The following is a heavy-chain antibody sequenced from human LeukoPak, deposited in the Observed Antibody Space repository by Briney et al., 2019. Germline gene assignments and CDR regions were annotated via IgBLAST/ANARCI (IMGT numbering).Heavy chain of an antibody. CDR3: ARGGYSYGYSFDY. D-gene: IGHD5-18*01. J-gene: IGHJ4*02. CDR1: GGTFSSYA. V-gene: IGHV1-69*05. Sequence: SVKVSCKASGGTFSSYAISWVRQAPGQGLEWMGRIIPIFGTANYAQKFQGRVPITTDESTSTAYMELSSLRSEDTAVYYCARGGYSYGYSFDYWGQGTLVTVSS. CDR2: IIPIFGTA.